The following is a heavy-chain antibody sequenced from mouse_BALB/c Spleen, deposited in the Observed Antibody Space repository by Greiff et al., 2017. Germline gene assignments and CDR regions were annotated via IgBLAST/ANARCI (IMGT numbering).Heavy chain of an antibody. V-gene: IGHV5-15*02. Sequence: EVKVEESGGGLVQPGGSRKLSCAASGFTFSDYGMAWVRQAPGKGPEWVAFISNLAYSIYYADTVTGRFTISRENAKNTLYLEMSSLRSEDTAMYYCARDRWDEGYAMDYWGQGTSVTVSS. J-gene: IGHJ4*01. CDR2: ISNLAYSI. D-gene: IGHD4-1*01. CDR1: GFTFSDYG. CDR3: ARDRWDEGYAMDY.